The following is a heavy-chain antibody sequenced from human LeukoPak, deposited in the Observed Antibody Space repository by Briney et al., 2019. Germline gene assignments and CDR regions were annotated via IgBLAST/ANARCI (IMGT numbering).Heavy chain of an antibody. CDR2: FKSKTDGGTT. Sequence: GSLRPSCAALGITFRNALMSWVRQAPGKGLGWVGRFKSKTDGGTTDYAATVKGRFTISRDDSKNTLYLQMNSLKTEDTAVYYCTTDQGITMVRGVNWFDPWGQGTLVTVSS. J-gene: IGHJ5*02. CDR3: TTDQGITMVRGVNWFDP. D-gene: IGHD3-10*01. V-gene: IGHV3-15*01. CDR1: GITFRNAL.